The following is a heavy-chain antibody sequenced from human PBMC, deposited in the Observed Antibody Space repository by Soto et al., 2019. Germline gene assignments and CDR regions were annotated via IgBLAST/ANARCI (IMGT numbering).Heavy chain of an antibody. CDR2: IYYSGST. CDR3: ASPIMFTFGGAPPDFDY. V-gene: IGHV4-39*01. D-gene: IGHD3-16*01. CDR1: GGSISSSSYY. Sequence: QLQLQESGPGLVKPSETLSLTCTVSGGSISSSSYYWGWIRQPPGKGLEWIGSIYYSGSTYYNPSPKSRSTKSENTSKNRSSRKWSSVPAADTAVYYFASPIMFTFGGAPPDFDYWGQGTLVTVSS. J-gene: IGHJ4*02.